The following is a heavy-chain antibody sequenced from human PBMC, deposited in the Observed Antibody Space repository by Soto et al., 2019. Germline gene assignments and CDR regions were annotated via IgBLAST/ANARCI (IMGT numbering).Heavy chain of an antibody. CDR1: GFSLSTSGVG. V-gene: IGHV2-5*02. J-gene: IGHJ2*01. D-gene: IGHD6-13*01. CDR3: ARSCSSWYRRWWYFDL. CDR2: IYWDDDK. Sequence: QITLKESGPTLVKPTQTLTLTCTFSGFSLSTSGVGVGWIRQPPGKALEWLALIYWDDDKRYSPSLKSRLTTTXXTXNSXVVLTMTHLDPVDTATYYCARSCSSWYRRWWYFDLWGRGTLVTVSS.